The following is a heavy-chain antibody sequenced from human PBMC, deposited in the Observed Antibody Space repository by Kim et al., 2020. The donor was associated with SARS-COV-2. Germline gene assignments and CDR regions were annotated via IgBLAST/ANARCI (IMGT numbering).Heavy chain of an antibody. CDR3: ARVDCTGGSCYPGA. Sequence: ASVKVSCKASGYSFTGYYLYWVRQAPGQGLEWVGRINPSSGGTNYAHKFRGRVAMTRDTSISTAYMELSRLTSDDTAVYYCARVDCTGGSCYPGAWGQGTLVTVSS. CDR1: GYSFTGYY. J-gene: IGHJ5*02. CDR2: INPSSGGT. D-gene: IGHD2-15*01. V-gene: IGHV1-2*06.